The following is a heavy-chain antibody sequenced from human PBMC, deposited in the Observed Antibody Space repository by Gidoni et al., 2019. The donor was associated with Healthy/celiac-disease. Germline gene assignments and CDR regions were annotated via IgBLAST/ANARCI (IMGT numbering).Heavy chain of an antibody. D-gene: IGHD3-10*01. V-gene: IGHV4-31*03. CDR3: ASGEGRFGEFNY. CDR1: GGSISSGGYY. CDR2: IYYGGRT. J-gene: IGHJ4*02. Sequence: VQLQESGPGLVKPSQTLSLTCTVSGGSISSGGYYWSWIRQHPGKGLEWIWYIYYGGRTFYNPSLKARFTISVDTSKNQFSLKLSCVTAAVTAVYSCASGEGRFGEFNYWGQGTLVTVSS.